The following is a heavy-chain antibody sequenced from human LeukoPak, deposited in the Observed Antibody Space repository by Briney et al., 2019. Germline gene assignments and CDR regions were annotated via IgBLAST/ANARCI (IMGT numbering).Heavy chain of an antibody. D-gene: IGHD6-19*01. Sequence: PGGSLRLSCAASGFTFSSYWMSWVRQAPGKGLEWVANIKQDGSEKYYVDSVKGRFTISRDNAKNSLYLQMNSLRAEDTAVYYCARVTVAGTSSWFDPWGQGTLVTVSS. CDR1: GFTFSSYW. CDR2: IKQDGSEK. V-gene: IGHV3-7*01. J-gene: IGHJ5*02. CDR3: ARVTVAGTSSWFDP.